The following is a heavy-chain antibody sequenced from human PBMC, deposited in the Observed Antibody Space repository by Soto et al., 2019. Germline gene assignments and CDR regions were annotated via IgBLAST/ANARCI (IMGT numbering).Heavy chain of an antibody. Sequence: GGSLRLSCAASGFTFSSYWMHWVRQAPGKGLVWVSRINSDGSSTSYADSVKGRFTISRDNAKNTLYLQMNSLRAEDTAVYYCAREVEGRIQLGDYYYYMDVWGKGTTVTVSS. J-gene: IGHJ6*03. CDR3: AREVEGRIQLGDYYYYMDV. V-gene: IGHV3-74*01. CDR2: INSDGSST. CDR1: GFTFSSYW. D-gene: IGHD5-18*01.